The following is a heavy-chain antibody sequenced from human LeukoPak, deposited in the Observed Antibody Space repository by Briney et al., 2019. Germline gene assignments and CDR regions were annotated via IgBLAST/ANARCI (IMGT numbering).Heavy chain of an antibody. Sequence: ASVKVSCKASGYTFTGYYMHWVRQAPGQGLEWMGWINPNSGGTNYAQKFQGRVTMTRDTSISTAYMELSRLRSDDTAVYYCAREGRITMVRGSKAWFDPWGQGTLVTVSS. V-gene: IGHV1-2*02. D-gene: IGHD3-10*01. CDR2: INPNSGGT. CDR3: AREGRITMVRGSKAWFDP. J-gene: IGHJ5*02. CDR1: GYTFTGYY.